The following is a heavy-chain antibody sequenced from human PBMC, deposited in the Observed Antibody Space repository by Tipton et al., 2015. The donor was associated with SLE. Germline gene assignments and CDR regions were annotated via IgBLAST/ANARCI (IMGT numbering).Heavy chain of an antibody. D-gene: IGHD6-13*01. CDR2: INHSGST. CDR1: GGSISSSSYY. CDR3: ARIFAYSSSWYGDAFDI. V-gene: IGHV4-39*07. J-gene: IGHJ3*02. Sequence: TLSLTCTVSGGSISSSSYYWSWIRQPPGKGLEWIGEINHSGSTNYNPSLKSRVTISVDTSKNQFSLKLSSVTAADTAVYYCARIFAYSSSWYGDAFDIWGQGTMVTVSS.